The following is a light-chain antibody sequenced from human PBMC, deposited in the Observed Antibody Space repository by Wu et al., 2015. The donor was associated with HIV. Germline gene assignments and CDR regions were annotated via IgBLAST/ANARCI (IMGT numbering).Light chain of an antibody. Sequence: EVVLTQSPATLSVSPGERATLSCRASQSISSNLAWYQQKPGQAPRLVVYGASTRATGIPARFSGSGSGTEFTLTISGLQSEDFAVYYCQQYNNWPPLYSFGQGTKLEIK. V-gene: IGKV3-15*01. CDR1: QSISSN. CDR3: QQYNNWPPLYS. CDR2: GAS. J-gene: IGKJ2*03.